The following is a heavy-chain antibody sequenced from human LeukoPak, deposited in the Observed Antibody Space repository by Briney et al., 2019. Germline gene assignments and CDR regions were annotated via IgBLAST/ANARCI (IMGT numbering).Heavy chain of an antibody. J-gene: IGHJ4*02. CDR1: GFTFSSYW. V-gene: IGHV3-7*05. Sequence: GGFLRLSCAASGFTFSSYWMSWVRQAPGRGLEWVANINPDGSEKYYVDSMKGRFTISRDNAKNSLYLQMNSLRPEDTAMYYCARRSIVASGKTFDCWGQGTLVTVSS. D-gene: IGHD6-13*01. CDR3: ARRSIVASGKTFDC. CDR2: INPDGSEK.